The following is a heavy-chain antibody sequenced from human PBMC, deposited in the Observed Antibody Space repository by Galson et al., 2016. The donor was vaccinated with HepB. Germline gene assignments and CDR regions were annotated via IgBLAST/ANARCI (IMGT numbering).Heavy chain of an antibody. D-gene: IGHD4-17*01. V-gene: IGHV3-23*01. Sequence: SLRLSCAASGFTFNNYAMSWVRQAPGKGLEWVSSISGSGGSTYYADSVKGRFTISRDNSNNTLYVQMSSLRGEDTAINYCAKVATVSTSLSNYAMDVWGQGTTVTVSS. CDR1: GFTFNNYA. J-gene: IGHJ6*02. CDR2: ISGSGGST. CDR3: AKVATVSTSLSNYAMDV.